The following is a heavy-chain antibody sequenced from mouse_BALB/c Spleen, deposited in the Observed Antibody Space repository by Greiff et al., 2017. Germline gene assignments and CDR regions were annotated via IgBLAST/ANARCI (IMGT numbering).Heavy chain of an antibody. CDR3: ARRDYGYPFDY. V-gene: IGHV5-6-5*01. D-gene: IGHD2-2*01. Sequence: DVKLVESGGGLVKPGGSLKLSCAASGFTFSSYAMSWVRQTPEKRLEWVASISSGGSTYYPDSVKGRFTISRDNARNILYLQMSSLRSEDTAMYYCARRDYGYPFDYWGQGTTLTVSS. J-gene: IGHJ2*01. CDR2: ISSGGST. CDR1: GFTFSSYA.